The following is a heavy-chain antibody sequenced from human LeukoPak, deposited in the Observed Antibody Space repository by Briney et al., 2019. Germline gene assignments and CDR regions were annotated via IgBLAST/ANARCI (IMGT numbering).Heavy chain of an antibody. V-gene: IGHV4-59*01. Sequence: PSETLSLTCTVSGGSISRFYWSWLRQPPGKGLEWIAYIHYTGSTNYNPSLKSRVTISLDTSKSQFSLNLTSVTAADTAVYYCARDSGSGWYVLVSWGQGALVSVSS. CDR1: GGSISRFY. J-gene: IGHJ4*02. CDR2: IHYTGST. D-gene: IGHD6-19*01. CDR3: ARDSGSGWYVLVS.